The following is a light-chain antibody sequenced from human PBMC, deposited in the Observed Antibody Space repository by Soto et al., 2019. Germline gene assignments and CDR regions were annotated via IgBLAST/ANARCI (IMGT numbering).Light chain of an antibody. CDR3: HQRYNWLT. CDR1: QNVNTY. Sequence: IVLTQSPATLSLSPGERATLSWRASQNVNTYLAWYQQKPGQAPRLLIYDASNRATGIPARFSGSGSGTDFTLTISSPEPEDFAVYYCHQRYNWLTFGGGTKVEIK. V-gene: IGKV3-11*01. CDR2: DAS. J-gene: IGKJ4*01.